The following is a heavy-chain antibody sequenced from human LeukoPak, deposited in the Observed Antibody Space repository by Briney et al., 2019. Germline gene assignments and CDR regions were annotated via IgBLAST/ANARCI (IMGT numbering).Heavy chain of an antibody. V-gene: IGHV4-4*02. CDR2: IYHSGST. CDR1: GFIFSTYS. CDR3: ARRDEKNGWSDY. Sequence: PGGSLRLSCAASGFIFSTYSMNWVRQPPGKGLEWIGEIYHSGSTNYNPSLKSRVTISVDKSNNQFSLRLSSVTAADTAVYYCARRDEKNGWSDYWGQGTLVTVAS. J-gene: IGHJ4*02. D-gene: IGHD2-8*01.